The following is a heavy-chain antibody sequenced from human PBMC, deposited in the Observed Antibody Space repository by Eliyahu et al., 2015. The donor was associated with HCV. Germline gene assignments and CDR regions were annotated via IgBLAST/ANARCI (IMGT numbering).Heavy chain of an antibody. V-gene: IGHV3-21*01. Sequence: VQLVESGGGLVKPGGSLRLSCAASGFTFSSXSXNWVRXAPGXXREWVSSISSXSSYIYYADSVKGRFTISRDNAKNSLYLQMNSLRAEDTAVYYCARDRRTPIGGGYCSSTSCYGRYYYYGMDVWDQGTTVTVSS. J-gene: IGHJ6*02. CDR3: ARDRRTPIGGGYCSSTSCYGRYYYYGMDV. CDR1: GFTFSSXS. D-gene: IGHD2-2*03. CDR2: ISSXSSYI.